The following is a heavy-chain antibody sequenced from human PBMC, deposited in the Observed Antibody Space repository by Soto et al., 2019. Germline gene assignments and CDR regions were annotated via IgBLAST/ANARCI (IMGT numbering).Heavy chain of an antibody. CDR3: ARDNGYCSSTSCYTGVYYYYYYGMDV. D-gene: IGHD2-2*02. CDR2: ISSSSSYI. J-gene: IGHJ6*02. Sequence: EVQLVESGGGLVKPGGSLRLSCAASGFTFSSYSMNWVRQAPGKGLEWVSSISSSSSYIYYADSVKGRFTISRDNAKNSLYLQMNSLRAEDTAVYYCARDNGYCSSTSCYTGVYYYYYYGMDVWGQGTTVTVSS. V-gene: IGHV3-21*01. CDR1: GFTFSSYS.